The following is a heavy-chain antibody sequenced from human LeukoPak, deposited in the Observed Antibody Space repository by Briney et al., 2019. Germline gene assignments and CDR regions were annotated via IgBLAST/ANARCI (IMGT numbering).Heavy chain of an antibody. CDR2: INPNIGDT. CDR1: GYTFTGYY. V-gene: IGHV1-2*02. J-gene: IGHJ4*02. Sequence: GASVTVSCKASGYTFTGYYMHWVRQAPGQGLEWMGWINPNIGDTNYAQKFQGRVTMTRDTSISTAYMELSRLRFDDTAVYYCARINSSRWYDFWGQGTLVTVSS. D-gene: IGHD6-13*01. CDR3: ARINSSRWYDF.